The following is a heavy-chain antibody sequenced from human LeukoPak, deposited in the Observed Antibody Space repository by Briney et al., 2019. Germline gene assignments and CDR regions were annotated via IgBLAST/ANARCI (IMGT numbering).Heavy chain of an antibody. CDR2: IYHSGST. D-gene: IGHD3-22*01. V-gene: IGHV4-38-2*01. J-gene: IGHJ2*01. Sequence: SETLSLTCAVSGYSISSGYYWGWIRQPPGKGLEWIGSIYHSGSTYYNPSLKSRVTISVDTSKNQFSLKLSPVTAADTAVYYCARGYDSSGYYYGINWYFDLWGRGTLVTVSS. CDR3: ARGYDSSGYYYGINWYFDL. CDR1: GYSISSGYY.